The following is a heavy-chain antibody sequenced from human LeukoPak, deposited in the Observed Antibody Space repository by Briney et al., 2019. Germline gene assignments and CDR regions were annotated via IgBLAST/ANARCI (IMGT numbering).Heavy chain of an antibody. CDR3: ARAVTGTSLVDF. V-gene: IGHV4-59*08. CDR2: ISYTGST. Sequence: PSETLPLTCTISGGSIGGDHWSWIRQAPGKGLEWIGYISYTGSTSYNPSLRSRVTISLNTPENQFSLRLTSVTAADTAVYYCARAVTGTSLVDFWGQGTLVAVSS. D-gene: IGHD6-19*01. J-gene: IGHJ4*02. CDR1: GGSIGGDH.